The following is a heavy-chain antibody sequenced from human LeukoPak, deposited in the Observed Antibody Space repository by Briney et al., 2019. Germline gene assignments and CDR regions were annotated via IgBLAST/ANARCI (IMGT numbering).Heavy chain of an antibody. Sequence: SVKVSCKASGGTFSSYVISWVRQAPGQGLEWMGGIIPIFGTANYARKFQGRVTITADESTSTAYMELSSLRSEDTAVYYCARADTAMVPPYYYYYGMDVWGKGTTVTVSS. CDR3: ARADTAMVPPYYYYYGMDV. D-gene: IGHD5-18*01. J-gene: IGHJ6*04. CDR2: IIPIFGTA. CDR1: GGTFSSYV. V-gene: IGHV1-69*01.